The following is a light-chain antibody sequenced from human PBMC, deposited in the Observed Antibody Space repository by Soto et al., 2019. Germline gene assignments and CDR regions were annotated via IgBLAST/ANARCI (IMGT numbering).Light chain of an antibody. J-gene: IGLJ3*02. CDR3: STYAGSNTWV. V-gene: IGLV2-11*01. Sequence: QSALTQPRSVSGSPGQSVTISCTGTSSDVGGYNYVSWYQQYPGKAPKLMIYDVNKWPSGVPDRFSGSKSGTTASLTISGLQAEDEVEYFCSTYAGSNTWVFGRGTKLT. CDR2: DVN. CDR1: SSDVGGYNY.